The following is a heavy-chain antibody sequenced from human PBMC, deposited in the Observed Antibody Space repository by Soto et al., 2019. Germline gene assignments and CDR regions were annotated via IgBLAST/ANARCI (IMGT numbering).Heavy chain of an antibody. V-gene: IGHV1-69*06. CDR2: IIPIFGTA. D-gene: IGHD2-2*02. CDR3: ARALGYCSSTSCYMGYYYYYGMDV. CDR1: GGTFSSYA. Sequence: SVKVSCKASGGTFSSYAISWVRQAPGQGLERMGGIIPIFGTANYAQKFQGRVTITADKSTSTAYMELSSLRSEDTAVYYCARALGYCSSTSCYMGYYYYYGMDVWGQGTTVTVSS. J-gene: IGHJ6*02.